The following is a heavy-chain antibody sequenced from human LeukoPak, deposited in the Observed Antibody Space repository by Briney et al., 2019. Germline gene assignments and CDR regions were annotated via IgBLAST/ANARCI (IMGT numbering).Heavy chain of an antibody. V-gene: IGHV3-30*02. J-gene: IGHJ4*02. CDR1: GFIFSNYA. D-gene: IGHD3-10*01. CDR2: IRYDGGNT. CDR3: ALGKTWFGELLDY. Sequence: PGGSLRLSCAASGFIFSNYAMLWVRQAPGMGLEWVAFIRYDGGNTYYADSVKGRFTISRDNSKYTLYLQMNSLRAEDTAVYYCALGKTWFGELLDYWGQGTLVTVSS.